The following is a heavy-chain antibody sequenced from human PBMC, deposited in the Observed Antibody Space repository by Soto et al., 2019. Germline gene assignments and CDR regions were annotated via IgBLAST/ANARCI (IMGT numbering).Heavy chain of an antibody. V-gene: IGHV3-23*01. Sequence: GGSLRLSCASSGFTFSSYAMIWVRQATGKGLEWVSAISGSANNMYYADSLKGRFTISRDNSKNTLFLQMNSLRAEDTAVYYCAKHFYDDSGYSKSNYWGQGTLVTVSS. CDR1: GFTFSSYA. CDR3: AKHFYDDSGYSKSNY. D-gene: IGHD3-22*01. J-gene: IGHJ4*02. CDR2: ISGSANNM.